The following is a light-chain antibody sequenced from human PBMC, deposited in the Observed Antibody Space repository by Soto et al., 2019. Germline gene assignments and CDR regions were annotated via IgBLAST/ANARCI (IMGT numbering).Light chain of an antibody. CDR3: QQTYSTPPFT. J-gene: IGKJ3*01. CDR1: QIISTY. Sequence: DIQMTQSPSSLSASVGDRVTITCRASQIISTYLNWYQQKPGKAPKLLIYATSSLQSGVPSRFRGSGSGTDFTLTISSLQPEDFATYYCQQTYSTPPFTFGPGTKVDLK. CDR2: ATS. V-gene: IGKV1-39*01.